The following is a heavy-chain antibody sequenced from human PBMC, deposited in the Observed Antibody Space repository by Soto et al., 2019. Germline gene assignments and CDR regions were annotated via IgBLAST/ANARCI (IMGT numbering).Heavy chain of an antibody. Sequence: SVKVSCKASGGTFSSYAISWVRQAPGQGLEWMGGIIPIFGTANYAQKFQGRVTITADKSTSTAYMELSSLRSEDTAVYYCARFKVVAAIGFRYYYGMDVWGQGTTVTVSS. J-gene: IGHJ6*02. CDR3: ARFKVVAAIGFRYYYGMDV. D-gene: IGHD2-21*02. CDR1: GGTFSSYA. CDR2: IIPIFGTA. V-gene: IGHV1-69*06.